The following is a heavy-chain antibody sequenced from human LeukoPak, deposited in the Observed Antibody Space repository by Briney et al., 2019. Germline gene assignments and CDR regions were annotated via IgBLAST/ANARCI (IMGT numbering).Heavy chain of an antibody. Sequence: KPSETLSLTCTVSGGSISSYYWSWIRQPPGKGLEWIGYIYYSGSTNYNPSLKRRVTISVDTSKNQFSLKLSSVTAADTAVYYCARQYQATIFGRFDYWGQGTLVTVSS. V-gene: IGHV4-59*08. CDR2: IYYSGST. CDR1: GGSISSYY. D-gene: IGHD3-3*01. CDR3: ARQYQATIFGRFDY. J-gene: IGHJ4*02.